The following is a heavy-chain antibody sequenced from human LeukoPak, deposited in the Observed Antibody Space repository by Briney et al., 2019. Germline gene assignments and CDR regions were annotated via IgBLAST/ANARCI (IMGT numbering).Heavy chain of an antibody. CDR2: IYSDNT. Sequence: GGSLRLSCAASGFTFSNYNMNWVRHAPGKGLEWVSFIYSDNTHYSDSVKGRFTISRDNSKNTLYLQMNSLRAEDTAVYYCARRAGAYSHPYDYWGQGTLVTVSS. J-gene: IGHJ4*02. V-gene: IGHV3-53*01. CDR1: GFTFSNYN. CDR3: ARRAGAYSHPYDY. D-gene: IGHD4/OR15-4a*01.